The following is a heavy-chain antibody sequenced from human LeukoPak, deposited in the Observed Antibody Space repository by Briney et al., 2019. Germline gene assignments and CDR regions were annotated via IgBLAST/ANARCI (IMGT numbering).Heavy chain of an antibody. CDR2: IIPIFGTA. J-gene: IGHJ4*02. CDR3: ARDRAKSTYFDY. Sequence: ASVKVSCKASGGTFSSYAISWVRQAPGQGLEWMGGIIPIFGTANYAQKFQGRVTMTRDTSTSTVYMELSSLRSEDTAVYYCARDRAKSTYFDYWGQGTLVTVSS. CDR1: GGTFSSYA. V-gene: IGHV1-69*05.